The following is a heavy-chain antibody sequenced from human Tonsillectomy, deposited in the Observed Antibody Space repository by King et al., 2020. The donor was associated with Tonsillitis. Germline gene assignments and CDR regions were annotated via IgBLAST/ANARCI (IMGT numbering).Heavy chain of an antibody. V-gene: IGHV1-69*01. CDR1: GGTFTNYA. J-gene: IGHJ5*02. CDR2: IMPIFGTA. CDR3: ARGAAIPGIWFDP. D-gene: IGHD6-13*01. Sequence: QLVQSGAEVKKPGSSVKVSCKASGGTFTNYAFSWVRQAPGQGLVWMGGIMPIFGTAKYGEKFQGRLIVTADESTSTVYMELISLTSEDTAVYYCARGAAIPGIWFDPWGQGTLVIVSS.